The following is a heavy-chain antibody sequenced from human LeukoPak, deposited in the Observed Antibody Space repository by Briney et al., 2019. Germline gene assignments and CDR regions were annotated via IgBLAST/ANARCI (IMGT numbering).Heavy chain of an antibody. CDR3: AKPARTDYADY. D-gene: IGHD1-14*01. V-gene: IGHV3-23*01. J-gene: IGHJ4*02. Sequence: GGSLRLSCAASGFTFSSYSMNWVRQAPGKGLEWVSSINGSGDKTYYADSVKGRFTISRDNSKNTLYLQMNSLRAEDTAVYYCAKPARTDYADYWGQGTLVTVSS. CDR1: GFTFSSYS. CDR2: INGSGDKT.